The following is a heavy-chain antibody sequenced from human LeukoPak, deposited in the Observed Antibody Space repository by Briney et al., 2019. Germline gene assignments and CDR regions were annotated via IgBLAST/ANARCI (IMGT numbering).Heavy chain of an antibody. J-gene: IGHJ4*02. Sequence: SETLSLTCAVYGGSFSGYYWSWIRQPPGEGLEWIGEINHSGSTNYNPSLKSRVTISVDTSKNQFSLKLSSVTAADTAVYYCARLRGLYCSGGSCYSIPHWGQGTLVTVSS. CDR3: ARLRGLYCSGGSCYSIPH. CDR1: GGSFSGYY. V-gene: IGHV4-34*01. D-gene: IGHD2-15*01. CDR2: INHSGST.